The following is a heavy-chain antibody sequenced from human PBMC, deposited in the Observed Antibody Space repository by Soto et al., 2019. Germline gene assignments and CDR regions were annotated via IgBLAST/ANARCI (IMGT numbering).Heavy chain of an antibody. J-gene: IGHJ3*02. Sequence: QLHLVQSGAVVKKPGASVTVSCSASGYPVTAYYMHWVRQAPGRRLEWMGGINPATGAAKYTQTFQGKVTVTRDSSKSTGFMELSGVTSEDTAVFYCARGGGVGVAGSAAFDMWGQGTLVTVSS. V-gene: IGHV1-2*02. D-gene: IGHD3-3*01. CDR2: INPATGAA. CDR1: GYPVTAYY. CDR3: ARGGGVGVAGSAAFDM.